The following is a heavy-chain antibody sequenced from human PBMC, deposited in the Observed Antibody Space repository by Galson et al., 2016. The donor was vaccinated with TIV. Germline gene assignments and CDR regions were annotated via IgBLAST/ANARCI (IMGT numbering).Heavy chain of an antibody. V-gene: IGHV1-2*02. Sequence: SVKVSCKASGYTFSHYHMHWVRQAPGQGLEWMGWINPDSGDTNYSQKFQGRVTMTRDTSINTAYMELSNLKSDDTAVYYCARDPSPVTTSPFDIWGQGTMVTVSS. D-gene: IGHD4-17*01. CDR1: GYTFSHYH. CDR3: ARDPSPVTTSPFDI. CDR2: INPDSGDT. J-gene: IGHJ3*02.